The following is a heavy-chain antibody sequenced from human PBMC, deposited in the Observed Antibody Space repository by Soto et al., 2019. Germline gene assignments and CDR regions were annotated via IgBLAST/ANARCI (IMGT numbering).Heavy chain of an antibody. Sequence: EVQLLESGGGLVQPGGSLRLSCAASGFTFSSYAMSWVRQAPGKGLEWVSAISGSGGSTYYADSVKGRFTISRDNSKNTRDLQMNRLRGEETGVYYSAIGVEWLLFFDYWGQGTPVTVSS. D-gene: IGHD3-3*01. V-gene: IGHV3-23*01. CDR1: GFTFSSYA. CDR2: ISGSGGST. CDR3: AIGVEWLLFFDY. J-gene: IGHJ4*02.